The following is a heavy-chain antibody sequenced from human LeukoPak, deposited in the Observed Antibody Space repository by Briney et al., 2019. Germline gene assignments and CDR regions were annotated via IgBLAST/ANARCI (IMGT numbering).Heavy chain of an antibody. J-gene: IGHJ3*02. D-gene: IGHD3-22*01. CDR1: RDSISGYS. V-gene: IGHV4-59*01. CDR2: IYYSGDT. Sequence: SETLSLTCTVSRDSISGYSWSWIRQSPGGGLEWIGYIYYSGDTAYNPSLRSRVTMSVDTSKNQFSLQLRSMTTADTAVYFCARGPYSYDSSGAFDIWGQGTMVTVSS. CDR3: ARGPYSYDSSGAFDI.